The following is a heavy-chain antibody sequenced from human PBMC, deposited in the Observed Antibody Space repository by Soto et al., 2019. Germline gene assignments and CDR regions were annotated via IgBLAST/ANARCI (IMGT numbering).Heavy chain of an antibody. J-gene: IGHJ5*02. CDR3: ARARDNWNYVPIWFDP. V-gene: IGHV1-18*01. CDR2: ISAYNGNT. Sequence: ASVKVSCKASGYTFTSYGISWVRQAPGQGLEWMGWISAYNGNTNYAQKLQDRVTMTTDTSTSTAYMELRSLRSDDTAVYYCARARDNWNYVPIWFDPWGQGTLVTVSS. D-gene: IGHD1-7*01. CDR1: GYTFTSYG.